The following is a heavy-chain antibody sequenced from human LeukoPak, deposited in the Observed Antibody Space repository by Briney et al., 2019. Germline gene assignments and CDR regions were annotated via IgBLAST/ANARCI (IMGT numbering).Heavy chain of an antibody. CDR1: GFTFSSYG. CDR2: IRYDGSNK. D-gene: IGHD2-2*01. CDR3: AKGFVVVPAAKNYYYYYGMDV. Sequence: GGSLRLSCAASGFTFSSYGMHWVRQAPGKGLEWVAFIRYDGSNKYYADSVKGRFTISGDNSKNTLYLQMNSLRAEDTAVYYCAKGFVVVPAAKNYYYYYGMDVWGQGTTVTVSS. V-gene: IGHV3-30*02. J-gene: IGHJ6*02.